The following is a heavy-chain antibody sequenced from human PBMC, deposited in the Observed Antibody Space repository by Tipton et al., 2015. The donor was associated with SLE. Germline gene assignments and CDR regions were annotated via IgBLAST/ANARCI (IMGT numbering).Heavy chain of an antibody. CDR3: ARSSGEGAFDI. J-gene: IGHJ3*02. CDR2: ISSSSSYT. V-gene: IGHV3-11*06. CDR1: GLTFSDSY. Sequence: SLRLSCAASGLTFSDSYMSWIRQAPGKGLEWVSYISSSSSYTNYADSVKGRFTISRDNAKNSLYLQMNSLRAEDTAVYYCARSSGEGAFDIWGQGTMVTVSS. D-gene: IGHD3-16*01.